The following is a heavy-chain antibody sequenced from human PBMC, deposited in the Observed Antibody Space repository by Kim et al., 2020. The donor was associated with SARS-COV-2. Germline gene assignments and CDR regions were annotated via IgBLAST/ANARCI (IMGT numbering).Heavy chain of an antibody. CDR2: INIGSGKT. Sequence: ASVKVSCKTSGYTFTNYTMHWVRQAPGQRPEWMGWINIGSGKTKYLQKLQGRVAFTRDTSARTAYMELSSLTNADSAVYFCARVTVVTSAHLYYFDIWGQGTVVTGSS. D-gene: IGHD4-4*01. J-gene: IGHJ4*02. V-gene: IGHV1-3*04. CDR1: GYTFTNYT. CDR3: ARVTVVTSAHLYYFDI.